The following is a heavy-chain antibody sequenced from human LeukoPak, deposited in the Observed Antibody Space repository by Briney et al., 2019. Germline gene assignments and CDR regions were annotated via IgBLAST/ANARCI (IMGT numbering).Heavy chain of an antibody. J-gene: IGHJ5*01. CDR3: PRRDRFDS. Sequence: TGGSLRLSCAASGFSFSGSAMHWVRQASGKGLEWVGRIRSKAHSYATAYAASVKDRFTISRDDSKNTAYLQMNSLKTEDTAVYYCPRRDRFDSWGQGTLVTVSS. CDR1: GFSFSGSA. CDR2: IRSKAHSYAT. V-gene: IGHV3-73*01.